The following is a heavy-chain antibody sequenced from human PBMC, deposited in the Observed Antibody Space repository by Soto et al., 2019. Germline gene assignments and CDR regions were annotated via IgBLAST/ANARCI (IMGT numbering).Heavy chain of an antibody. D-gene: IGHD3-9*01. J-gene: IGHJ4*02. CDR3: ARDRKGSNGLTDY. CDR1: GGSINGYY. V-gene: IGHV4-59*01. Sequence: SETLSLTCTVSGGSINGYYWTWIRQPPGKGLEWIGFIYYSGSTNYNPSLQSRVTISLDTYKNQFSLNLSSVTAADTAMYYCARDRKGSNGLTDYWGQGALVTVSS. CDR2: IYYSGST.